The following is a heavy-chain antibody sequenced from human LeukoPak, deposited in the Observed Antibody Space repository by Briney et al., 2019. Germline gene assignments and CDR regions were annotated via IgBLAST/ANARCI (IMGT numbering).Heavy chain of an antibody. V-gene: IGHV4-4*07. CDR3: ARGAYYDFWSGYYKGSFDY. Sequence: SETLSLTCSVSGDSISYFYWSWILQAAGKGLEWIGRVSSSGSTDYNASLKSRVTMSVDTSKNQFSLKLSSVTAADTAVYYCARGAYYDFWSGYYKGSFDYWGQGTLVTVSS. CDR2: VSSSGST. J-gene: IGHJ4*02. D-gene: IGHD3-3*01. CDR1: GDSISYFY.